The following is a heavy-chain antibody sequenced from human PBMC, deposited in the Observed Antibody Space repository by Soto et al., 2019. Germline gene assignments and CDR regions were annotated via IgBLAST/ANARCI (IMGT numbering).Heavy chain of an antibody. J-gene: IGHJ6*02. CDR2: IKQDGSEK. CDR3: AQFLIYNGMGV. D-gene: IGHD3-10*01. V-gene: IGHV3-7*01. Sequence: GSLRLSCAASGFPFSSYWMSWVRQAPGKGLEWVANIKQDGSEKYYVDSVKGRFTISRDNAKNSVYLQMNSLRAEDTAVYHCAQFLIYNGMGVWGQGTTVTVSS. CDR1: GFPFSSYW.